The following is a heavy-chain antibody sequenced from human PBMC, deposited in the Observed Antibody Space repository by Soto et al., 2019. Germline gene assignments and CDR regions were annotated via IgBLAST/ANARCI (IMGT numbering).Heavy chain of an antibody. CDR3: AKGYCSSTSCPLGLGMDV. Sequence: SETLSLTCVVSGGSISSGDYYWSWIRQPPGKGLEWIGYIYYSGSTYYNPSLKSRVTISVDTSKNQFSLKLSSVTAADTAVYYCAKGYCSSTSCPLGLGMDVWGQGTTVTVSS. D-gene: IGHD2-2*01. J-gene: IGHJ6*02. CDR2: IYYSGST. V-gene: IGHV4-30-4*01. CDR1: GGSISSGDYY.